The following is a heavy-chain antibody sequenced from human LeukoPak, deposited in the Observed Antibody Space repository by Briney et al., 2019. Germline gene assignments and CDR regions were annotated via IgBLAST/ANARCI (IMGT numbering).Heavy chain of an antibody. D-gene: IGHD6-25*01. CDR3: ARVKRVPEVWFDP. CDR2: INPNSLIP. V-gene: IGHV1-8*01. Sequence: GASVKVSCKASGYTLSDYDINWVRQATGQGLEYMGWINPNSLIPGYAQEFQGRVTLTMDTSINTAYMELSGLTSDDTAVYYCARVKRVPEVWFDPWGQGTLVTVSS. CDR1: GYTLSDYD. J-gene: IGHJ5*02.